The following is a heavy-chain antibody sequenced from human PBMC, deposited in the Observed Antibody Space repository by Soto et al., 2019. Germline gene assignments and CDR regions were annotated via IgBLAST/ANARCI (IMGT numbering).Heavy chain of an antibody. Sequence: GGSLRLSCAASGFTFDDYAMHWVRQAPGKGLEWVSGISWNSGSIGYADSVKGRFTISRDNAKNSLYLQMNSLRAEDTALYYCAKDSGYVGSDYWGQGTLVTVSS. CDR3: AKDSGYVGSDY. CDR1: GFTFDDYA. CDR2: ISWNSGSI. J-gene: IGHJ4*02. D-gene: IGHD5-12*01. V-gene: IGHV3-9*01.